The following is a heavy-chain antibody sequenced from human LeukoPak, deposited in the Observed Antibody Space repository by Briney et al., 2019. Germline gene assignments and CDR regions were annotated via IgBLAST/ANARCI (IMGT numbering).Heavy chain of an antibody. CDR2: ISSSSSYI. J-gene: IGHJ5*02. CDR1: GFTFSSYS. V-gene: IGHV3-21*04. Sequence: GGSLRLSCAASGFTFSSYSMNWVRQAPGKGLEWVSSISSSSSYIYYADSVKGRFTISRDNAKNSLYLQMNSLRSEDTAVYYCARVRLNTAMQLNWFDPWGQGTLVTVSS. D-gene: IGHD5-18*01. CDR3: ARVRLNTAMQLNWFDP.